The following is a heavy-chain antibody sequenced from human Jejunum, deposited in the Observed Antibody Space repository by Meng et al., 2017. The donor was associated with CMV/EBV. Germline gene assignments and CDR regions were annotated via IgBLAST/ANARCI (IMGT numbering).Heavy chain of an antibody. V-gene: IGHV1-2*02. CDR2: IYPSSGGT. D-gene: IGHD5-12*01. CDR1: GYTFTAYY. Sequence: GYTFTAYYMHWVRQAPGQGLEWMGWIYPSSGGTNYAQKFQGRVTMTRDTSISTAYMELSSLTSDDTAVYYCAAVTYSGYDDFDYWGQGTLVTVSS. J-gene: IGHJ4*02. CDR3: AAVTYSGYDDFDY.